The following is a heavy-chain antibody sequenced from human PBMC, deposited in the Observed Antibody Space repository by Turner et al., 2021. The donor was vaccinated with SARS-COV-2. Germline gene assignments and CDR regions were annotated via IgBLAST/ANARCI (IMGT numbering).Heavy chain of an antibody. CDR1: GFTFSSYG. D-gene: IGHD3-10*01. Sequence: QVQLVESGGGVVQPGRSLRLSWAALGFTFSSYGMHWVRQVPGKGLEWVAVILYDGSNKYYADSVKGRFTISRDNSKNTLYLQMNSQRAEDTAVYYCAKDGAPFLLYFGEPTFYFDYWGQGTLVTVSS. CDR3: AKDGAPFLLYFGEPTFYFDY. CDR2: ILYDGSNK. V-gene: IGHV3-30*18. J-gene: IGHJ4*02.